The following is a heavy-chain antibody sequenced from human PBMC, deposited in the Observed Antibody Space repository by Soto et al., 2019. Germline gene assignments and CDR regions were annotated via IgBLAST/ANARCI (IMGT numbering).Heavy chain of an antibody. CDR3: ARGFLVDVRGHYSMVF. V-gene: IGHV6-1*01. Sequence: SPTLSLTCDISGDSVSSNSAGWNWIRQTPSRGLEWLGRTYYRSKWYNNYAVSVKSRVSVNPDTAKNQFSLQLNSVTPEDTAVYYCARGFLVDVRGHYSMVFWGTGTSVTV. CDR2: TYYRSKWYN. D-gene: IGHD3-3*01. CDR1: GDSVSSNSAG. J-gene: IGHJ6*03.